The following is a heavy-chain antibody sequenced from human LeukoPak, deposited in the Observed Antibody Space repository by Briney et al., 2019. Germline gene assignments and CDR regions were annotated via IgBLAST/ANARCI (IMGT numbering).Heavy chain of an antibody. Sequence: ASVKVSCKASGYTFTSYDINWVRQATGQGLEWMGWMNPNSGNTGYAQKFQGRVTMTRNTSISAAYMELSSLRSEDTAVYYCARAPKRVVVAATYCMDVWGKGTTVTVSS. CDR2: MNPNSGNT. CDR3: ARAPKRVVVAATYCMDV. V-gene: IGHV1-8*01. CDR1: GYTFTSYD. D-gene: IGHD2-15*01. J-gene: IGHJ6*03.